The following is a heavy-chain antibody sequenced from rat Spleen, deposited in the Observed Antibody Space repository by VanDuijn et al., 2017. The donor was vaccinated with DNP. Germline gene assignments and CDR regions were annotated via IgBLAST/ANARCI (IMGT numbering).Heavy chain of an antibody. V-gene: IGHV5S23*01. J-gene: IGHJ2*01. Sequence: EVQLVESGGGFVQPGRSLKLSCAASGFTFSNYGMAWVRQAPAKGLEWVAYIGSPAYAPYYTDSVKGRFAISRDNAKSTLYLQMNSLRSEDMATYYCVRWNSGHFDYWGQGVMVTVSS. CDR3: VRWNSGHFDY. CDR2: IGSPAYAP. CDR1: GFTFSNYG. D-gene: IGHD4-3*01.